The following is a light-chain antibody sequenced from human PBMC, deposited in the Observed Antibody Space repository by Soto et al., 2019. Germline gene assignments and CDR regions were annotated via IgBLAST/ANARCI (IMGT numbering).Light chain of an antibody. J-gene: IGKJ2*01. Sequence: DIQMTQSPSSVSASVGDRVTITCRASQSITGYLNWYQQKPGKAPKLLIYAASSLQSGVPSRFSGSGSGTDFTLTISSLQPEDFATYYCQQSYSIPYTFGQGTKLEIK. CDR2: AAS. CDR1: QSITGY. V-gene: IGKV1-39*01. CDR3: QQSYSIPYT.